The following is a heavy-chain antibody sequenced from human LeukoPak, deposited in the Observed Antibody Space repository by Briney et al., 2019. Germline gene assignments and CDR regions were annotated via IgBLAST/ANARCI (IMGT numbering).Heavy chain of an antibody. Sequence: GGSLRLSCAASGFTFSSYAMSWVRQAPGKGLEWVSVISGSGGSTYYAGSVKGRFTISRDNSKNTLYLQMNSLRAGDTAVYYCAKDRGIAAAGILDPWGQGTLVTVSS. J-gene: IGHJ5*02. CDR3: AKDRGIAAAGILDP. V-gene: IGHV3-23*01. CDR1: GFTFSSYA. D-gene: IGHD6-13*01. CDR2: ISGSGGST.